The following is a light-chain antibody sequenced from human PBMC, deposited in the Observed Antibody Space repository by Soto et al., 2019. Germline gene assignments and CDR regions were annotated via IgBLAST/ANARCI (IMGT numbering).Light chain of an antibody. CDR1: QSVSSSF. V-gene: IGKV3-20*01. Sequence: EIALTQSPGPLSLPPGERATLSCRTGQSVSSSFMAWYQQRPGPAPRLLVYGASQRATDIPDTFSGSGSGTDFPLTISRLESEAFAVYYCQHYGSSPPLTFGGGTKVEIK. J-gene: IGKJ4*01. CDR3: QHYGSSPPLT. CDR2: GAS.